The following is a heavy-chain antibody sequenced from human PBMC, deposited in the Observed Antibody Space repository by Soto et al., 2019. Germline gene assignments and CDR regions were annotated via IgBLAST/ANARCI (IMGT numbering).Heavy chain of an antibody. CDR2: IDPSDSYT. Sequence: GESLKISCKGSGCSFTSYWISCMRQMPVKGLEWMGRIDPSDSYTNYSPSFQGHVTISADKSISTAYLQWSRLKASDTAMYYCAATFGLVTPIYYYGMDVWGQGSTVTFYS. CDR3: AATFGLVTPIYYYGMDV. D-gene: IGHD3-3*01. V-gene: IGHV5-10-1*01. CDR1: GCSFTSYW. J-gene: IGHJ6*01.